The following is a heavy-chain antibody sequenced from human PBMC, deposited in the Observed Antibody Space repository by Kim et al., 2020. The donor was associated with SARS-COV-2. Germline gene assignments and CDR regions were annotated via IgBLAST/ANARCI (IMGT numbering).Heavy chain of an antibody. D-gene: IGHD1-26*01. CDR3: AGDVSVGGEGETV. J-gene: IGHJ6*04. CDR1: GFTFSSYG. CDR2: IWYDGSNK. V-gene: IGHV3-33*01. Sequence: GGSLRLSCAASGFTFSSYGMHWVRQAPGKGLEWVAVIWYDGSNKYYADSLKGRFTISRDNSKNTLYLQMNSLRAEDTAVYYCAGDVSVGGEGETVWGKGTTVTVSS.